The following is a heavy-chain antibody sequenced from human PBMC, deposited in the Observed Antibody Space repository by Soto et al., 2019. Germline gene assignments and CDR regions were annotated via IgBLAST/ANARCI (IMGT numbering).Heavy chain of an antibody. CDR3: AIPPTERGYFYYGMDV. V-gene: IGHV3-23*01. CDR2: ISGSGGNT. J-gene: IGHJ6*02. D-gene: IGHD1-1*01. Sequence: GGYLRLYCAASGFTFSSYAMSWVRQAPGKGLEWVSAISGSGGNTYYADSVQGRFTIFRDNSKNTLYLQMNSLRAEDTAVYYCAIPPTERGYFYYGMDVWGQGTTVTVSS. CDR1: GFTFSSYA.